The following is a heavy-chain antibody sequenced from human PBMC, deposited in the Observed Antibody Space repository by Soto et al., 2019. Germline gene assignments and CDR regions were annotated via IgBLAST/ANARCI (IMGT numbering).Heavy chain of an antibody. CDR3: ARGVLHRYGMDV. V-gene: IGHV1-46*01. CDR1: GGTFSSYA. J-gene: IGHJ6*02. D-gene: IGHD1-1*01. CDR2: INPSGGST. Sequence: ASVKVSCKASGGTFSSYAISWVRQAPGQGLEWMGIINPSGGSTSYAQKFQGRVTMTRDTSTSTVYMELSSLRSEDTAVYYCARGVLHRYGMDVWGQGTTVTVSS.